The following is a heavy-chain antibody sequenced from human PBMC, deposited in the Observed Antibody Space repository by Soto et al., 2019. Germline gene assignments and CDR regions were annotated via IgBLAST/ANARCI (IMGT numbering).Heavy chain of an antibody. CDR2: MYSGGRN. J-gene: IGHJ4*02. CDR3: ARGSCGWDY. D-gene: IGHD1-26*01. CDR1: GGSISSFY. Sequence: QVQLQESGPGLVKPSETLSLTCTVSGGSISSFYWSWIRQPAGKGLEWIGRMYSGGRNNNNPSRKRRVTMSVDTSKPQFSLRLSSVTAADTAMYYCARGSCGWDYWGQGTLVTVPS. V-gene: IGHV4-4*07.